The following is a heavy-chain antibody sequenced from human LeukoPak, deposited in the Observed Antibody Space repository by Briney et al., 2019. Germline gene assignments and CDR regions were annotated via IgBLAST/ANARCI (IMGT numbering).Heavy chain of an antibody. Sequence: SETLSLTCAVYGGSFSGYYWSWIRQPPGKGLEWIGEINHSGGTNYNPSLKSRVTISVDTSKNQFSLKLSSVTAADTAVYYCARHSRRLQLWSIENNYYFDYWGQGTLVTVSS. V-gene: IGHV4-34*01. D-gene: IGHD5-18*01. CDR3: ARHSRRLQLWSIENNYYFDY. CDR1: GGSFSGYY. J-gene: IGHJ4*02. CDR2: INHSGGT.